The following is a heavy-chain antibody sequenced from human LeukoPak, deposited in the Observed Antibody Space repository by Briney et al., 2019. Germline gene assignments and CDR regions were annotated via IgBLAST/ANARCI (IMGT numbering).Heavy chain of an antibody. CDR1: GGSISSGGYY. CDR3: ARENGDYVRGPYGMDV. CDR2: IYYSGST. J-gene: IGHJ6*02. D-gene: IGHD4-17*01. Sequence: PSQTLSRTCTVSGGSISSGGYYWRWIRQHPGKGLEWIGYIYYSGSTYYNPSLKSRVTISVDTSKNQFSLKLSSVTAADTAVYYCARENGDYVRGPYGMDVWGQGTTVTVSS. V-gene: IGHV4-31*03.